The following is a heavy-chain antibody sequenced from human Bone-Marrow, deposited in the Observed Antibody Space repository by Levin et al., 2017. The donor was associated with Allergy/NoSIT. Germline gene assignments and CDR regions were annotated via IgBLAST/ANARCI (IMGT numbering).Heavy chain of an antibody. CDR2: VYHSGST. V-gene: IGHV4-61*03. D-gene: IGHD1-20*01. Sequence: SETLSLTCTVSGGSVSSGGYYWSWIRQSPGKGLEWIGHVYHSGSTNYNPSLKSRVSMSVDTSKNHFSLNLSSVTAADTAVYYCARAESDNFYYSYNYMDVWGKGTTVSVSS. CDR3: ARAESDNFYYSYNYMDV. J-gene: IGHJ6*03. CDR1: GGSVSSGGYY.